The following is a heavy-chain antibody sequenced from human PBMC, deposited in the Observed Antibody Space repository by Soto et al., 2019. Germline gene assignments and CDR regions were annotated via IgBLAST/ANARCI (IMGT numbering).Heavy chain of an antibody. CDR1: GFSLSTSGMC. Sequence: SGPTLVNPTQTLTLTCTFSGFSLSTSGMCVSWIRQPPGKALEWLALIDWDDDKYYSTSLKTRLTISKDTSKNQVVLTMTNMELVDTTTNSCARISRQRMLVGRGYYYYGMDVWGQGTRFTVSS. CDR2: IDWDDDK. D-gene: IGHD3-22*01. J-gene: IGHJ6*02. CDR3: ARISRQRMLVGRGYYYYGMDV. V-gene: IGHV2-70*13.